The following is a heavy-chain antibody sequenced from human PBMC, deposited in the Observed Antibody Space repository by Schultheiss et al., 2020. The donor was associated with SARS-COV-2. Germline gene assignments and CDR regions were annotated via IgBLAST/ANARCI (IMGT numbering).Heavy chain of an antibody. Sequence: ASVKVSCKASGGTFSSYAISWVRQAPGQGLEWMGIINPSGGSTSYAQKFQGRVTMTRDTSTSTAYMELSSLRSEDTAVYYCARGAIPFDYWGQGTLVTVSS. CDR3: ARGAIPFDY. CDR1: GGTFSSYA. V-gene: IGHV1-46*01. D-gene: IGHD2-21*01. CDR2: INPSGGST. J-gene: IGHJ4*02.